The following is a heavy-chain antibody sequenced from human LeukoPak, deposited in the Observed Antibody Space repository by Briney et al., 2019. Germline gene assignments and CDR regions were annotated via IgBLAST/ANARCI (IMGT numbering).Heavy chain of an antibody. V-gene: IGHV4-4*08. Sequence: SETLSLTCTVSGGSISSYYWSWIRQPPGKGPEWIGYIYNGGSTYYNPSLKSRVTISVDTSKNQFSLKLSSVTAADTAVYYCARLRYSSGWSRRPDDAFDIWGQGTMVTVSS. J-gene: IGHJ3*02. CDR1: GGSISSYY. CDR3: ARLRYSSGWSRRPDDAFDI. CDR2: IYNGGST. D-gene: IGHD6-19*01.